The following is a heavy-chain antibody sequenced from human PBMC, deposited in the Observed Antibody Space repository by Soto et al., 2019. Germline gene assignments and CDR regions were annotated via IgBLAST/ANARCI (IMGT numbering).Heavy chain of an antibody. J-gene: IGHJ4*02. CDR1: GGTFSSYA. CDR2: IIPIFGTA. V-gene: IGHV1-69*06. D-gene: IGHD6-13*01. Sequence: SVKVSCKASGGTFSSYAISWVRQAPGQGLEWMGGIIPIFGTANYAQKFQGRVTITADKSTSTAYMELSSLRSEDTAVYYCARAVGIAAYYFDYWGQGTLVTVSS. CDR3: ARAVGIAAYYFDY.